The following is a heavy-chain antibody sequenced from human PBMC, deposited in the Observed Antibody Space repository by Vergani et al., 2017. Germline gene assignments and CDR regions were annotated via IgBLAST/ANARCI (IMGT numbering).Heavy chain of an antibody. CDR3: ARRGSSSGFGV. CDR1: GGSFSGYY. Sequence: QVQLQQWGAGLLKPSETLSLTCAVYGGSFSGYYWSWIRQPPGKGLEWIGEINHSGSTYYNPSLKSRVTISVDTSKNQFSLKLSSVTAADTAVYYCARRGSSSGFGVWGQGTTVTVSS. J-gene: IGHJ6*02. V-gene: IGHV4-34*01. CDR2: INHSGST. D-gene: IGHD6-19*01.